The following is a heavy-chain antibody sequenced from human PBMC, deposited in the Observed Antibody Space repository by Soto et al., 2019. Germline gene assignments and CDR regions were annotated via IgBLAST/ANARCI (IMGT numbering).Heavy chain of an antibody. V-gene: IGHV3-23*01. Sequence: GGSLRLSCAASGFIFRTYAMNWVRQAPGKGLEWVSAISGSGGSTYYADSVKGRFTISRDNSKSTLYLQMNSLRAEDTAVYYCARRYCSGGSCYYYYGMDVWGQGTTVTVSS. D-gene: IGHD2-15*01. CDR2: ISGSGGST. CDR1: GFIFRTYA. J-gene: IGHJ6*02. CDR3: ARRYCSGGSCYYYYGMDV.